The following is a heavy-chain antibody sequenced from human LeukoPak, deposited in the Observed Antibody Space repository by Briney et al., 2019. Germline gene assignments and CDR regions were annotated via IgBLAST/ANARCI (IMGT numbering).Heavy chain of an antibody. D-gene: IGHD3-10*01. V-gene: IGHV1-2*02. CDR2: INPNSGGT. CDR3: ARPNTGITMVPPPAPPKDY. CDR1: GYTFTGYY. Sequence: ASVKVSCKASGYTFTGYYMHWVRQAPGQGLEWMGWINPNSGGTNYAQKFQGRVTMTRDTSISTAYMELSRLRSDDTAVYYCARPNTGITMVPPPAPPKDYWGQGTLVTVSS. J-gene: IGHJ4*02.